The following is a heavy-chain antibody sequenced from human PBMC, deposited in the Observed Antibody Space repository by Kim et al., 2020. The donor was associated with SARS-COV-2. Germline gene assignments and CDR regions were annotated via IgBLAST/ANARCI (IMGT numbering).Heavy chain of an antibody. CDR2: ISSSSSYI. V-gene: IGHV3-21*01. CDR1: GFTFSSYS. Sequence: GGSLRLSCAASGFTFSSYSMNWVRQAPGKGLEWVSSISSSSSYIYYADSVKGRFTISRDNAKNSLYLQMNSLRAEDTAVYYCARTRGDHLKNTFDYWGQGTLVTVSS. J-gene: IGHJ4*02. CDR3: ARTRGDHLKNTFDY. D-gene: IGHD2-21*02.